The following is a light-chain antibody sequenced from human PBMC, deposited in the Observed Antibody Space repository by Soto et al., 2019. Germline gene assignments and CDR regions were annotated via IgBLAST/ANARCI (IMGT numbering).Light chain of an antibody. V-gene: IGKV1-27*01. CDR1: QGIGVY. CDR3: QKYNSAALT. J-gene: IGKJ4*01. Sequence: DIQMTQSPSSLSASLGDRVTITCRASQGIGVYLAWFQQKPGNAPKLLIYAASTLQSGVPSRFSGSGSGTDFTLTVSSLQPEDVATYYCQKYNSAALTFGGGTRVEIK. CDR2: AAS.